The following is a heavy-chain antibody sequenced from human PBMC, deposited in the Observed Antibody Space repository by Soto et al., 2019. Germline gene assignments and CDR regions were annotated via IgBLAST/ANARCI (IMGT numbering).Heavy chain of an antibody. CDR3: ARLVGRYGVTTLFDY. D-gene: IGHD4-17*01. Sequence: SETLSLTCTVSGGSISSYYWSWIRQPPGKGLEWIGYIYYSGSTNYNPSLKSRVTISVDTSKNQFSLKLSSVTAADTAVYYCARLVGRYGVTTLFDYWGQGTLVTVSS. CDR2: IYYSGST. CDR1: GGSISSYY. V-gene: IGHV4-59*08. J-gene: IGHJ4*02.